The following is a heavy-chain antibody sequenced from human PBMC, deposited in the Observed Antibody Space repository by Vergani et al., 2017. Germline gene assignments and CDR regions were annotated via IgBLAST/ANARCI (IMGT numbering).Heavy chain of an antibody. D-gene: IGHD3-10*01. Sequence: QMQLVQSGPEVKKPGTSVKVSCKASGFTFTSSAVQWVRQARGQRLEWIGWIVVGSGNTNYAQKFQERVTITRDMSTSTAYMELSSLRSEDTAVYYCYYYGSGSYYNPLDYYYGMDVWGQGTTVTVSS. CDR1: GFTFTSSA. CDR2: IVVGSGNT. CDR3: YYYGSGSYYNPLDYYYGMDV. V-gene: IGHV1-58*01. J-gene: IGHJ6*02.